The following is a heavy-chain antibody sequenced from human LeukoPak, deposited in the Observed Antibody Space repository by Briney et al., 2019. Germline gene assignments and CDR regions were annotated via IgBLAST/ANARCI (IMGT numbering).Heavy chain of an antibody. V-gene: IGHV2-70*11. D-gene: IGHD3-10*01. CDR2: IDWDDDK. Sequence: ESGPALVKPTQTLTLTCTFSGFSLSTSGMCVSWIRQPPGKALEWLARIDWDDDKYYSTSLKTRLTISKYTSKNQVVLTMTNMDPVDTATYYCARMFLYGSGINGMDVWGQGTTVTVSS. CDR3: ARMFLYGSGINGMDV. CDR1: GFSLSTSGMC. J-gene: IGHJ6*02.